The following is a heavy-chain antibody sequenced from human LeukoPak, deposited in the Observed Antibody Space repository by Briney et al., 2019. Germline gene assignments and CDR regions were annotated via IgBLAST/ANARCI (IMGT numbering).Heavy chain of an antibody. D-gene: IGHD3-9*01. CDR2: IYYSGST. J-gene: IGHJ4*02. CDR1: GGSISSSSYY. CDR3: ARDQPYDILTGYYNPTLRY. Sequence: PSETLSLTCTVSGGSISSSSYYWGWIRQPPGKGLEWIGSIYYSGSTYYNPSLKSRVTISVDTSKNQFSLKLSSVTAADTAVYYCARDQPYDILTGYYNPTLRYWGQGTLVTVSS. V-gene: IGHV4-39*07.